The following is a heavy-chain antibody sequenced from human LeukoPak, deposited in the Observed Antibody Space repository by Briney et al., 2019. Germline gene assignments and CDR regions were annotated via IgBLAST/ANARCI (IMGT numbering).Heavy chain of an antibody. D-gene: IGHD3-10*01. V-gene: IGHV3-23*01. J-gene: IGHJ6*03. CDR1: GFTFSNFA. Sequence: GGSLRLSCAASGFTFSNFAMSWVRQAPGKGLEWVSGISANGATTYYADSVKGRFTISRDNSKNTLYLQMNSLRVEDTAVYYCAKEGTYYFYFMDVWGKGTTVTISS. CDR2: ISANGATT. CDR3: AKEGTYYFYFMDV.